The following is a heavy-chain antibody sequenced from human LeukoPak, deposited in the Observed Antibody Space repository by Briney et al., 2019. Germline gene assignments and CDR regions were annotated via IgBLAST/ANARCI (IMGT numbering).Heavy chain of an antibody. Sequence: ASVKVSCKASGYTFTGYYMHWVRQAPGQGLEWMGWINPNSGGTNYAQKFQGRVTMTRDTSISTAYMELSRLRSDDTAVYYCAGEVGATTWFDPWGQGTLVTVSS. D-gene: IGHD1-26*01. V-gene: IGHV1-2*02. CDR3: AGEVGATTWFDP. J-gene: IGHJ5*02. CDR1: GYTFTGYY. CDR2: INPNSGGT.